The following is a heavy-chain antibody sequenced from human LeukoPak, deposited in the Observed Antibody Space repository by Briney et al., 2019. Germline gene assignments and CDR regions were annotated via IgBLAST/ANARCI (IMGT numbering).Heavy chain of an antibody. CDR2: IYYSGST. Sequence: SETLSLTCTVSGGSISSSSYYWGWIRQPPGKGLEWIGSIYYSGSTYYNPSLKSRVTISVDTSKNQFSLKLSSVTAADTAVYYCARQEYLVVTANWRAFDIWGQGTMVTVSS. CDR1: GGSISSSSYY. D-gene: IGHD2-21*02. J-gene: IGHJ3*02. CDR3: ARQEYLVVTANWRAFDI. V-gene: IGHV4-39*01.